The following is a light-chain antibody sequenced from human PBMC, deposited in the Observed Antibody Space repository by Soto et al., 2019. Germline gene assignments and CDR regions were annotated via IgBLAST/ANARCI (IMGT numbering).Light chain of an antibody. CDR1: QSVNGNY. J-gene: IGKJ2*01. CDR2: GAS. V-gene: IGKV3-20*01. Sequence: EIVLTQSPGTLSLSPGERATLSCRASQSVNGNYLTWYQQKPGQAPRLLIYGASSRATGIPDRFSGSGSGTDFTLTISRLEPEDFAVYYCQSYGSSFRYTFGQGTKLEIK. CDR3: QSYGSSFRYT.